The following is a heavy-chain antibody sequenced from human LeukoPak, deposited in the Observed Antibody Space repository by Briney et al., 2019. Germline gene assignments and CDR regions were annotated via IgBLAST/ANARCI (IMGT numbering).Heavy chain of an antibody. D-gene: IGHD1-26*01. CDR3: ARVGEWELLRTNDY. J-gene: IGHJ4*02. CDR2: ISAYNGNT. Sequence: ASVKVSCKASGYTFTSYGISWVRQAPGQGLEWMGWISAYNGNTNYAQKLQGRVTMTTDKSTSTAYMELRSLSSDDTAVYYCARVGEWELLRTNDYWGQGTLVTVSS. V-gene: IGHV1-18*01. CDR1: GYTFTSYG.